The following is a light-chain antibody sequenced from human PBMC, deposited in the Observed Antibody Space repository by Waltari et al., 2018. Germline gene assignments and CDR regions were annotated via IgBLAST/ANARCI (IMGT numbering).Light chain of an antibody. J-gene: IGLJ2*01. V-gene: IGLV4-69*01. CDR1: SGHSSYSSYA. CDR3: QTWGAGFQV. CDR2: VNSDGSH. Sequence: QLVLTQSPSASASLGASVKLTCTLSSGHSSYSSYAIAWHQQQPGKGPRFLMKVNSDGSHNKGDWIPDRFSGSSSVSERYLTISSLQSADEADYYCQTWGAGFQVFGGGTKLAVL.